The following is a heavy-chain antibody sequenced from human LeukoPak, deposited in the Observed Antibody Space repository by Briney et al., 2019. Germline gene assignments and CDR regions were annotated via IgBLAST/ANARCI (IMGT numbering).Heavy chain of an antibody. J-gene: IGHJ6*03. CDR2: ISSSGSTI. V-gene: IGHV3-11*04. D-gene: IGHD2-2*01. CDR3: ARDCMVVAAAAPYYMDV. CDR1: GFTVSSNY. Sequence: GGSLRLSCAASGFTVSSNYMSWIRQAPGKGLERVSYISSSGSTIYYADSVKGRFTISRDNAKNSLYLQMNSLRAEDTAVYYCARDCMVVAAAAPYYMDVWGKGTTVTVSS.